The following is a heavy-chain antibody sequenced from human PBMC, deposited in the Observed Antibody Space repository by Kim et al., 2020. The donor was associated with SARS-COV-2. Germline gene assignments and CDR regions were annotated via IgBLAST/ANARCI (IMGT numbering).Heavy chain of an antibody. CDR2: ISYDGSNK. V-gene: IGHV3-30*18. CDR1: GFTFSSYG. CDR3: AKESGSGSYYAWTYYYYGMDV. Sequence: GGSLRLSCAASGFTFSSYGMHWVRQAPGKGLEWVAVISYDGSNKYSADSVKGRFTISRDNSKNTLYLQMNGLRAEDTAVYYCAKESGSGSYYAWTYYYYGMDVWGQGTTVTVSS. D-gene: IGHD3-10*01. J-gene: IGHJ6*02.